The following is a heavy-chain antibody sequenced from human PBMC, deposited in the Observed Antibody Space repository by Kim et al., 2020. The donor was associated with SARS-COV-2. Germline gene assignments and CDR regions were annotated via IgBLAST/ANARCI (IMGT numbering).Heavy chain of an antibody. J-gene: IGHJ4*02. CDR2: I. V-gene: IGHV3-9*01. CDR3: AKESGGGYTDY. Sequence: IGYADSVKGRFTISRDNAKNSLYLQMNSLRAEDTALYYCAKESGGGYTDYWGQGTLVTVSS. D-gene: IGHD5-12*01.